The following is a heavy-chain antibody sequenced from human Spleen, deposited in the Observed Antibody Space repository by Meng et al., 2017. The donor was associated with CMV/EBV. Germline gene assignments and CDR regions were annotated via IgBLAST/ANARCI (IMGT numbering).Heavy chain of an antibody. J-gene: IGHJ4*02. CDR1: GFPFSIYA. V-gene: IGHV3-30-3*01. D-gene: IGHD5-12*01. CDR2: ISHDGSIK. Sequence: LSCAASGFPFSIYAMHWVRQPPGKGLEWVAVISHDGSIKHYTDSVKGRFTFSRENSKNRLYLQMNSLRADDTAVYYCVREGYSDNGLYWGQGILVTVSS. CDR3: VREGYSDNGLY.